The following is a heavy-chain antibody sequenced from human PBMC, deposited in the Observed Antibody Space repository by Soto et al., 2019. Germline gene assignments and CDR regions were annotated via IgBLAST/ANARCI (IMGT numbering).Heavy chain of an antibody. D-gene: IGHD6-13*01. Sequence: GGSLRLSCAASGFTFSSYGMHWVRQAPGKGLEWVAVISYDGSNKYYADSVKGRFTISRDNSKNTLYLQMNSLRAEDTAVYYCAKDNGGYSSSVGYYYYYGMDVWGQGTTVTVSS. CDR3: AKDNGGYSSSVGYYYYYGMDV. V-gene: IGHV3-30*18. J-gene: IGHJ6*02. CDR2: ISYDGSNK. CDR1: GFTFSSYG.